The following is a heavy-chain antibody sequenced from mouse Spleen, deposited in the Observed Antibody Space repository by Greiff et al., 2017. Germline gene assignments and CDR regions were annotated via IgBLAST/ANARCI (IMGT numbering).Heavy chain of an antibody. Sequence: QVQLQQSGPELVKPGASVKISCKASGYAFSSSWMNWVKQRPGKGLEWIGRIYPGDGDTNYNGKFKGKATLTADKSSSTAYMQLSSLTSEDSAVYFCARTPIGTGFDYWGQGTTLTVSS. CDR1: GYAFSSSW. CDR3: ARTPIGTGFDY. CDR2: IYPGDGDT. J-gene: IGHJ2*01. D-gene: IGHD2-14*01. V-gene: IGHV1-82*01.